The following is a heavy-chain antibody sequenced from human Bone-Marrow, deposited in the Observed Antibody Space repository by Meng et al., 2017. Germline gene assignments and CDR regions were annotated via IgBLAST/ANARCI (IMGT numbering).Heavy chain of an antibody. CDR1: GCTFSSYA. J-gene: IGHJ5*02. D-gene: IGHD6-19*01. CDR3: AKAGGSSGWYVGDWFDA. Sequence: GESLKISCAASGCTFSSYAMSWVRQAPGKGLEWVSAISGSGGSTYYADSVKGRFTISRDNSKTTLYLHMHSLSAEDTAVYYCAKAGGSSGWYVGDWFDAWGQGTLVTVSS. V-gene: IGHV3-23*01. CDR2: ISGSGGST.